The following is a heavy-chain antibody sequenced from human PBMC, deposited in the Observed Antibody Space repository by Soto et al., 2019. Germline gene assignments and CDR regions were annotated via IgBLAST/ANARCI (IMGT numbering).Heavy chain of an antibody. CDR2: IFYSGHL. CDR1: GASFETYY. D-gene: IGHD1-26*01. Sequence: QVQLQESGPGLVKPSETLSLTCAVSGASFETYYWSWIRQPPGKGLEWIGYIFYSGHLTYNPSLKTRLTISVDPSKNKISLRLTSVTAADTAVYYCAREGGGYRFAYWGQGTLVTVSS. J-gene: IGHJ4*02. V-gene: IGHV4-59*01. CDR3: AREGGGYRFAY.